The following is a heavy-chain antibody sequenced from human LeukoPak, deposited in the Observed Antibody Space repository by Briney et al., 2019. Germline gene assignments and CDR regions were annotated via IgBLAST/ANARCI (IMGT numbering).Heavy chain of an antibody. J-gene: IGHJ4*02. CDR3: ARGESYGRNYYFDY. Sequence: GGSLRLSCAASRFTFSSYWMSWVRQAPGKGLEWVANIRQDGSEKYYVDSVKGRFTISRDNAKNSLYLQMNSLRAEDTAVYYCARGESYGRNYYFDYWGQGTLVTVSS. CDR1: RFTFSSYW. V-gene: IGHV3-7*03. D-gene: IGHD5-18*01. CDR2: IRQDGSEK.